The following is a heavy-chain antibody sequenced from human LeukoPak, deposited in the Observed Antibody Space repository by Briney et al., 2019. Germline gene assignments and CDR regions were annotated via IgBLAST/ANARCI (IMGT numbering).Heavy chain of an antibody. J-gene: IGHJ3*02. CDR2: IRYDGSNK. CDR3: AKDLPIGIHDYGDDGAFDI. CDR1: GFTFSSYG. V-gene: IGHV3-30*02. Sequence: PGGTLRLSCAASGFTFSSYGMHWVRQAPGKGLEWVAFIRYDGSNKYYADSVKGRFTISRDNSKNTLYLQMNSLRAEDTAVYYCAKDLPIGIHDYGDDGAFDIRGQGTMVTVSS. D-gene: IGHD4-17*01.